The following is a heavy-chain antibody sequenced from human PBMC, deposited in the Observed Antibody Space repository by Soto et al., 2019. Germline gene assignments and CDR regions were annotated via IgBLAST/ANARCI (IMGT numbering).Heavy chain of an antibody. V-gene: IGHV3-21*01. D-gene: IGHD6-19*01. Sequence: GGSLRLSCAASGFTFSSYSMNWVRQAPGKGLEWVSSISSSSSYIYYADSVKGRFTISRDNAKNSLYLQTNSLRAEDTAVYYCARDLVAVAGQNAFDIWGQGTMVTVSS. J-gene: IGHJ3*02. CDR3: ARDLVAVAGQNAFDI. CDR1: GFTFSSYS. CDR2: ISSSSSYI.